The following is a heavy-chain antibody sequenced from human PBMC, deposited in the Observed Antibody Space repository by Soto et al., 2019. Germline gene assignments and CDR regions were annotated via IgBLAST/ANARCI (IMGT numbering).Heavy chain of an antibody. Sequence: QLQLQESGPGLVKPSETLSLTCTVSGGSISSSSYYWGWIRQPPGKGLEWIGSIYYSGSTYYNPSLKSRTTISVDTSKNQCSLKLSSVTAADSAVYYCAMPHDYGDYEVAFDIWGQGTMVTVSS. CDR3: AMPHDYGDYEVAFDI. D-gene: IGHD4-17*01. V-gene: IGHV4-39*01. CDR1: GGSISSSSYY. J-gene: IGHJ3*02. CDR2: IYYSGST.